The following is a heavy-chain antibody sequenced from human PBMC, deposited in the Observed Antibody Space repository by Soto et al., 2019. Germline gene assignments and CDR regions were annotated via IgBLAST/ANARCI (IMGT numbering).Heavy chain of an antibody. V-gene: IGHV3-23*01. D-gene: IGHD7-27*01. CDR1: GFTFSSYA. Sequence: GGSLRLSYAASGFTFSSYAMSWVRQAPGRGLQWVSGISGSGDTRYYADSVKGRFTISRDNSKNTLYLQTNSLRGEDTAIYYCARNAGDWILYGVDVWGQGTTVTVPS. CDR3: ARNAGDWILYGVDV. CDR2: ISGSGDTR. J-gene: IGHJ6*02.